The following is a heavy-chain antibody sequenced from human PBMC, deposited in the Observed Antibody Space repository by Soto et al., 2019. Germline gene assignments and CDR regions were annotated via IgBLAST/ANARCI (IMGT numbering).Heavy chain of an antibody. CDR2: IYYSGST. V-gene: IGHV4-59*01. J-gene: IGHJ3*02. CDR3: ARYYDRHAFDI. Sequence: SETLSLTCTVSGGSISSYCWSWIRQPPGKGLEWIGYIYYSGSTNYNPSLKSRVTISVDTSKNQFSLKLSSVTAADTAVHYCARYYDRHAFDIWGQGTMVTVSS. CDR1: GGSISSYC. D-gene: IGHD3-22*01.